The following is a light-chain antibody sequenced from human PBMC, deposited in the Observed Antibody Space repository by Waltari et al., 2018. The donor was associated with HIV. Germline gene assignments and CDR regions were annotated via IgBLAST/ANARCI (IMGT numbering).Light chain of an antibody. V-gene: IGLV2-14*01. CDR1: SSDVGGYDY. Sequence: QSALTQPASMSGSPGQSITISCTGTSSDVGGYDYVSWYQQHPGKAPKLMIYEVNNRPSGVSNLFSGSKSGNTASLAISGLQADDEADYYCSSYTSSSTYVFGNGTKVTVL. CDR3: SSYTSSSTYV. CDR2: EVN. J-gene: IGLJ1*01.